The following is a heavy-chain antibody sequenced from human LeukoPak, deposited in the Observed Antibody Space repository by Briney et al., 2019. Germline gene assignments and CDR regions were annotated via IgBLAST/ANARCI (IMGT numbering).Heavy chain of an antibody. D-gene: IGHD2-21*02. CDR3: ASYSAYCGGDCYPAHDAFDI. CDR2: INAGNGNT. CDR1: GYTFTSYA. J-gene: IGHJ3*02. Sequence: ASVKVSCKASGYTFTSYAMHWVRQAPGQRLEWMGWINAGNGNTKYSQKLQGRVTIARDTSASTAYMELSSLRSEDTAVYYCASYSAYCGGDCYPAHDAFDIWGQGTMVTVSS. V-gene: IGHV1-3*01.